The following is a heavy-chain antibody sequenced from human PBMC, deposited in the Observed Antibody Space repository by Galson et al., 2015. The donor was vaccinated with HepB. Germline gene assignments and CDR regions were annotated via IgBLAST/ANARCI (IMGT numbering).Heavy chain of an antibody. J-gene: IGHJ4*02. V-gene: IGHV1-18*04. CDR3: ASGDDSSGYYYVPPDY. CDR1: GYTFTSYG. D-gene: IGHD3-22*01. Sequence: SVKVSCKASGYTFTSYGISWVRQAPGQGLEWMGWISAYNGNTNYAQKLQGRVTMTTDTSTSTAYMELRSLRSDDTAVYYCASGDDSSGYYYVPPDYWGQGTLVTVSS. CDR2: ISAYNGNT.